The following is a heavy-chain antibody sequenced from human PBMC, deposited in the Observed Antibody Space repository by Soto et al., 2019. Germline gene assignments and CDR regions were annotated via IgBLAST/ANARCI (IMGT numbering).Heavy chain of an antibody. CDR1: GGSISSGGYY. D-gene: IGHD6-19*01. J-gene: IGHJ4*02. CDR3: ARIDGGSSGWFSY. V-gene: IGHV4-31*03. CDR2: IYYSGST. Sequence: QVHLQESGPGLVKPSQTLSLTCTVSGGSISSGGYYWSWIRQHPGNGLEWIGNIYYSGSTYYNPSLKSRVSISVDTSKNQFSLRLSSVTAADTAVYSCARIDGGSSGWFSYWGQGTLVTVSS.